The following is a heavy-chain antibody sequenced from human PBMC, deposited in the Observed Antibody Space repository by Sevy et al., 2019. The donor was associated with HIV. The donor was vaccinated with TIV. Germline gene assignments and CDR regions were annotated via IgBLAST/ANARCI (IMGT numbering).Heavy chain of an antibody. CDR3: ATVGLGYYSGSSYYQGDWFDP. D-gene: IGHD2-15*01. CDR2: LDPGNGEI. J-gene: IGHJ5*02. Sequence: ASVTVSCKVFGYSLRKLSMHWVRQAPGKGLAWMGSLDPGNGEITYAQTLQGRVTMTEDTSTDTAYMELSSLTSEDTATYYCATVGLGYYSGSSYYQGDWFDPWGQGTLVTVSS. CDR1: GYSLRKLS. V-gene: IGHV1-24*01.